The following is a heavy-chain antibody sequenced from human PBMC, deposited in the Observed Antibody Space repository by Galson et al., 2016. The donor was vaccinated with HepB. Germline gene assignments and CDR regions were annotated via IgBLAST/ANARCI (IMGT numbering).Heavy chain of an antibody. CDR3: ARTRLTTTAGTTWYFDL. J-gene: IGHJ2*01. Sequence: SLRLSCAASGFTFHTSDLHWVRQAAGKGPAWVSGIDAGGDTYYADSVRGRVSISRENARNSFCLQMNSLEAGDTAVYYCARTRLTTTAGTTWYFDLWGRGTHVIVSS. V-gene: IGHV3-13*01. CDR2: IDAGGDT. D-gene: IGHD1/OR15-1a*01. CDR1: GFTFHTSD.